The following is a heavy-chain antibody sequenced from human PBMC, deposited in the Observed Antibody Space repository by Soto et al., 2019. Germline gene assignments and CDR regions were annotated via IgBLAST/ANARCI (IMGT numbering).Heavy chain of an antibody. CDR3: ARGASGYDDNYYYYYGMDV. J-gene: IGHJ6*02. Sequence: GASVKVYFKASGGTFSSYAISWVRQAPGQGLEWMGGIIPIFGTANYAQKFQGRVTITADKSTSTAYMELSSLRSEDTAVYYCARGASGYDDNYYYYYGMDVWGQGTTVTVSS. CDR1: GGTFSSYA. CDR2: IIPIFGTA. V-gene: IGHV1-69*06. D-gene: IGHD5-12*01.